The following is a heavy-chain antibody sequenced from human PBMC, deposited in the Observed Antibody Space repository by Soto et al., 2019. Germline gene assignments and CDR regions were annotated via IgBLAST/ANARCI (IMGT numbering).Heavy chain of an antibody. J-gene: IGHJ6*02. Sequence: QVLLVESGGGVVQPGRSLRLSCAASGFSFSTNTMYWVRQAPGKGLEWVAVTGNNKYYADSVKGRFTISGDNSENTLSLQMHSLRAEDTAVYYCAREHSSGWYLAVWGQGTTVAVSS. D-gene: IGHD6-19*01. CDR3: AREHSSGWYLAV. CDR2: TGNNK. CDR1: GFSFSTNT. V-gene: IGHV3-30-3*01.